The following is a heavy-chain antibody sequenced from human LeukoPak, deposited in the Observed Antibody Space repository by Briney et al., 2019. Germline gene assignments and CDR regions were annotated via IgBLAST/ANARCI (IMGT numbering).Heavy chain of an antibody. J-gene: IGHJ5*02. V-gene: IGHV5-51*01. Sequence: GESLKISCKGSGYSFTNYWIGWVRQMPWKGLEWMGIIYPGDSDTRYSPSFQGQVTISADKSISTAYLQWSSLKASDTAMYYCARQGSGYPVYNWFDPWGQGTLVTVSS. CDR2: IYPGDSDT. CDR1: GYSFTNYW. CDR3: ARQGSGYPVYNWFDP. D-gene: IGHD3-22*01.